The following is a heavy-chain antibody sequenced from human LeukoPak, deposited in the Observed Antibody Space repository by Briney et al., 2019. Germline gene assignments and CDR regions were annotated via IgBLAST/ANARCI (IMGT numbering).Heavy chain of an antibody. CDR1: GGSISRGSYY. CDR2: INHSGST. J-gene: IGHJ3*02. V-gene: IGHV4-39*07. CDR3: ARELIGYYGTKGAFDI. Sequence: PSQTLSLTCTVSGGSISRGSYYWSWIRQPPGKGLEWMGEINHSGSTNYNPSLKSRATISVDTSKNQFSLKLSSVTAADTAVYYCARELIGYYGTKGAFDISGQGTMVTLSS. D-gene: IGHD4-17*01.